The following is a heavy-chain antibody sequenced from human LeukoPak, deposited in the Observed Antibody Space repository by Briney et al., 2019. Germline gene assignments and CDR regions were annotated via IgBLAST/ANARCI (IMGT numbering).Heavy chain of an antibody. J-gene: IGHJ4*02. Sequence: PGGSLRLSCAASGFTFSSYAMHWVRQAPGKGLEWVAVISYDGSNKYYADSVKGRFTISRDNSKNTLYLQMNSLRAEDTAVYYCARNINYGMTTGYWGQGTLVTVSS. V-gene: IGHV3-30-3*01. CDR2: ISYDGSNK. CDR1: GFTFSSYA. CDR3: ARNINYGMTTGY. D-gene: IGHD2/OR15-2a*01.